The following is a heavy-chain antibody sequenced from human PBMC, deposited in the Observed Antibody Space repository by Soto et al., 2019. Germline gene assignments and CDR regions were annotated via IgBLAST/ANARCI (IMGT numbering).Heavy chain of an antibody. CDR2: IYYIGST. Sequence: QVQLQESGPGLVKPSETLSLTCTVSGGSISSYYWSWIRQPPGKGLEWIGYIYYIGSTNYNPSLMSVVTISVDTSKNQFSLKLSSVTAADTAVYYCARRWGRTFDYWGQGTLVTVSS. D-gene: IGHD3-16*01. V-gene: IGHV4-59*08. J-gene: IGHJ4*02. CDR1: GGSISSYY. CDR3: ARRWGRTFDY.